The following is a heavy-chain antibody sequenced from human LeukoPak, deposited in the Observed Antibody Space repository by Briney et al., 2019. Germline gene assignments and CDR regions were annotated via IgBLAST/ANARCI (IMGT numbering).Heavy chain of an antibody. V-gene: IGHV1-46*01. CDR1: GYTFTSYG. Sequence: ASVKVSCKPSGYTFTSYGISWVRQAPGQGLEWMGIINPSGGSTSYAQKFQGRVTMTRDTSTSTVYMELSSLRSEDTAVYYCARAYDFPDYWGQGTLVTVSS. D-gene: IGHD3-3*01. CDR2: INPSGGST. J-gene: IGHJ4*02. CDR3: ARAYDFPDY.